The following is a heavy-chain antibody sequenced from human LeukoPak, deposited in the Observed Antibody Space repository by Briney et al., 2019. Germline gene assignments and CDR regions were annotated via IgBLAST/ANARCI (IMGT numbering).Heavy chain of an antibody. D-gene: IGHD3-22*01. V-gene: IGHV3-7*01. J-gene: IGHJ3*02. Sequence: GGSLRLSCAASGFTFSSYWMSWVRQAPGKGLEWVANIKQDGSQKYYVGSVKGRFTISRDNAKNSLYLQMNSLRVDDTAVYYCAKEFYYDGDAFDIWGQGTMVTVSS. CDR3: AKEFYYDGDAFDI. CDR2: IKQDGSQK. CDR1: GFTFSSYW.